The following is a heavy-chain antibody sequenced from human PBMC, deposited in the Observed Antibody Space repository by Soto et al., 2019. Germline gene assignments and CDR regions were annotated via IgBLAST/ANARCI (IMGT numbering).Heavy chain of an antibody. CDR3: ARGCGELAARGSYYYSGMDG. D-gene: IGHD6-6*01. CDR2: INHSGST. J-gene: IGHJ6*01. Sequence: PSETLSLTCAVYGGSFSGYYWSWIRQPPGKGLEWIGEINHSGSTNYNPSLKSRVTISVDTSKNQFSLKLSSVTAADTAVYYCARGCGELAARGSYYYSGMDGGGQGATVTISS. CDR1: GGSFSGYY. V-gene: IGHV4-34*01.